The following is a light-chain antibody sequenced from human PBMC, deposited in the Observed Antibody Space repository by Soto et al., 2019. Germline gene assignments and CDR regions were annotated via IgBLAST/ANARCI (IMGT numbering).Light chain of an antibody. CDR2: AAS. CDR3: QQSYTTPWT. J-gene: IGKJ1*01. CDR1: QDINIY. V-gene: IGKV1-39*01. Sequence: DIQMTQSPSSLFASVGDRVTITCQATQDINIYLNWYQQKPGRAPKLLIHAASTLQSGVPSRFSGSGSGTDFTLTISSLQPEDFATYSCQQSYTTPWTFGLGTRVEI.